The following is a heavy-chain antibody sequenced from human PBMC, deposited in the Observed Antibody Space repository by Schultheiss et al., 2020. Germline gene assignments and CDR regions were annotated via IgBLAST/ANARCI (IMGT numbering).Heavy chain of an antibody. CDR2: INHSGSA. V-gene: IGHV4-34*01. Sequence: SQTLSLTCAVYGGSFSGYSWSWIRQPPGKGLEWIGEINHSGSANYNASLKSRVTVSLDTSKNRFSLKVISVTAADTAVYYCARLPLSLRLGESTDYWGQGTLVTVSS. CDR3: ARLPLSLRLGESTDY. CDR1: GGSFSGYS. D-gene: IGHD3-16*01. J-gene: IGHJ4*02.